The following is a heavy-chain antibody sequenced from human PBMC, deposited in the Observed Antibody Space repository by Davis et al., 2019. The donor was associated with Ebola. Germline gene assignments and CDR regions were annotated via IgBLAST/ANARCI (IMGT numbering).Heavy chain of an antibody. CDR1: GYTFTSYY. V-gene: IGHV7-4-1*02. D-gene: IGHD6-13*01. CDR3: ARVSSSWYWGYYFDY. J-gene: IGHJ4*02. Sequence: ASVQVSCKASGYTFTSYYMHWVRQPPGQGLEWMGWINTNTGNPTYAQGFTGRFVFSLDTSVSTAYLQISSLKAEDTAVYYCARVSSSWYWGYYFDYWGQGTLVTVSS. CDR2: INTNTGNP.